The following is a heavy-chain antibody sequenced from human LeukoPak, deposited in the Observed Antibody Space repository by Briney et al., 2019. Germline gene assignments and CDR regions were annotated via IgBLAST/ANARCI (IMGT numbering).Heavy chain of an antibody. V-gene: IGHV4-59*01. CDR3: ARACVLRYFDWVANWFDP. CDR2: IYYSGST. J-gene: IGHJ5*02. D-gene: IGHD3-9*01. CDR1: GGSISSYY. Sequence: SETLSLTCTASGGSISSYYWSWIRQPPGKGLEWIGYIYYSGSTNYNPSLKSRVTISVDTSKNQFSLKLSSVTAADTAVYYCARACVLRYFDWVANWFDPWGQGTLVTVSS.